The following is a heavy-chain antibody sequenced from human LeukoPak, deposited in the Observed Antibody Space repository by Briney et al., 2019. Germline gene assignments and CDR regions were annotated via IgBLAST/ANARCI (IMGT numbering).Heavy chain of an antibody. CDR2: IYYSGST. D-gene: IGHD3-10*01. V-gene: IGHV4-39*07. Sequence: PSETLSLTCTVSGGSISSSSYYWGWIRQPPGKGLEWIGSIYYSGSTYYNPSLKSRVTISVDTSKNQFSLKLSSVTAADTAVYYCAGSYYYGSGKYYYYYMDVWGKGTTVTISS. CDR1: GGSISSSSYY. J-gene: IGHJ6*03. CDR3: AGSYYYGSGKYYYYYMDV.